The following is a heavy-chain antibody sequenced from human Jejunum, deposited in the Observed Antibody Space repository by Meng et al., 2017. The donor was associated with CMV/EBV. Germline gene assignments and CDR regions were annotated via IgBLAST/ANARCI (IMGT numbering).Heavy chain of an antibody. D-gene: IGHD2-2*01. J-gene: IGHJ6*02. Sequence: MSWVRQAPGTGLEWVSYISSSSSAIYYAASVKGRFTISRDNAKNSLYLQMNSLRAEDTAVYYCARLLEAYCSSTSCSGYYGMDVWGQGTTVTVSS. CDR3: ARLLEAYCSSTSCSGYYGMDV. V-gene: IGHV3-48*04. CDR2: ISSSSSAI.